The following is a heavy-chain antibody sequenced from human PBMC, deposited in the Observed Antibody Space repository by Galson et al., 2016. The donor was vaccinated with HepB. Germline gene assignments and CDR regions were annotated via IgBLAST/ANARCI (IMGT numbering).Heavy chain of an antibody. V-gene: IGHV3-33*03. J-gene: IGHJ1*01. CDR2: IWYDGSNK. CDR3: AKARGYTFGPGES. Sequence: SLRLSCAASGFTFSTSGMHWVRQAPGKVLEWVAVIWYDGSNKYHADSVQGRFTISRDNSNNTVFLQMNSLRADDTAVYYCAKARGYTFGPGESWGQGTLVTVSS. D-gene: IGHD5-18*01. CDR1: GFTFSTSG.